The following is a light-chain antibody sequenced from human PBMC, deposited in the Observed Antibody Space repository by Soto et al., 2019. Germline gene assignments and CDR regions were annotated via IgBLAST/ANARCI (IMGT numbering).Light chain of an antibody. CDR2: DAS. CDR3: HHYTRSPIFT. Sequence: EVVLTQSPGTLSLSAGERATLSCRASQSVADTHLAWYQQKPGQAPRLLIYDASTRAAGIPDRFSGSGSGTDFTLTISRLEPEDFGVYFCHHYTRSPIFTFGPGTTVD. CDR1: QSVADTH. V-gene: IGKV3-20*01. J-gene: IGKJ3*01.